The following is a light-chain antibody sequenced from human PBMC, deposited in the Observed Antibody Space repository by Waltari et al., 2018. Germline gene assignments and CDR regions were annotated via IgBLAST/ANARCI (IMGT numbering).Light chain of an antibody. Sequence: DIQLTQSPSFMSASVGDSVTITCRAIQAINNYLAWYQQKPGKAPALLIYAVSTLRGGVPSRFSGSGSGTEFSLTIRSLQPEDFATYFCQHLNTFGGGTKVEIK. CDR1: QAINNY. CDR2: AVS. V-gene: IGKV1-9*01. J-gene: IGKJ4*01. CDR3: QHLNT.